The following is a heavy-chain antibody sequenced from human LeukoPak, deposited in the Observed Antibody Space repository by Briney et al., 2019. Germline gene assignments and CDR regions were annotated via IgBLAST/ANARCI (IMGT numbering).Heavy chain of an antibody. D-gene: IGHD1-26*01. CDR1: GFTFSSYG. CDR3: ARDKIVGATYFDY. CDR2: ISGSGGST. Sequence: GGSLRLSCAASGFTFSSYGMCWVRQAPGKGLEWVSAISGSGGSTYYADSVRGRFTISRDNSKNTLHLQLNSLRAEDTAVYYCARDKIVGATYFDYWGQGTLVTVSS. V-gene: IGHV3-23*01. J-gene: IGHJ4*02.